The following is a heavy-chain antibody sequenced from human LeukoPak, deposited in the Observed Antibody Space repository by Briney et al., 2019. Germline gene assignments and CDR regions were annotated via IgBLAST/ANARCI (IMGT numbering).Heavy chain of an antibody. D-gene: IGHD6-6*01. J-gene: IGHJ4*02. Sequence: GGSLRLSCAASGFTFSSYAIHWVRQAPGKGLEWVAVISYDGSNKYYADSVKGRFTISRDNSKNTLYLQMNSLRAEDTAVYYCARDVPFGYWGQGTLVTVSS. CDR2: ISYDGSNK. V-gene: IGHV3-30-3*01. CDR3: ARDVPFGY. CDR1: GFTFSSYA.